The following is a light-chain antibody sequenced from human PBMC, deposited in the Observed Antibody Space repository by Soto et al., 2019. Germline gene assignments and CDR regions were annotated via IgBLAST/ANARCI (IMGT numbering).Light chain of an antibody. CDR2: GAS. CDR3: QQYGRSPST. V-gene: IGKV3-20*01. CDR1: QSVGSSY. J-gene: IGKJ1*01. Sequence: EIVLTQSPGTLSLSPGESATLSCRASQSVGSSYLAWYRQKPGQAPRLLIYGASSRATGIPDRFSGGGSGTDFTLTIRRLEREDFAVYYCQQYGRSPSTFGQGTKVEIK.